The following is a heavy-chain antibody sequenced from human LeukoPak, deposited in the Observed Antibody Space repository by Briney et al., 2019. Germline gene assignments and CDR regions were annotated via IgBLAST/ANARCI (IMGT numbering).Heavy chain of an antibody. CDR3: ARAPEYSEPYFDY. D-gene: IGHD2/OR15-2a*01. CDR2: IYYSGCT. J-gene: IGHJ4*02. CDR1: GGSISSGGYY. V-gene: IGHV4-31*03. Sequence: PSQTLSLTCTVSGGSISSGGYYWSWIRQHPGKGLEWIGYIYYSGCTYYNPSLKSRVTISVDTSKNQFSLKLSSVTAADTAVYYCARAPEYSEPYFDYWGQGTLVTVSS.